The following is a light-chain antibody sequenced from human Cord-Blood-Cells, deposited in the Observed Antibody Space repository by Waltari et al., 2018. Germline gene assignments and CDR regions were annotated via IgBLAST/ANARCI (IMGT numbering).Light chain of an antibody. CDR3: CSYAGSYTL. CDR2: DLS. J-gene: IGLJ2*01. CDR1: SSDVGGYNY. Sequence: QSALTQTRSVSGSPGQSVTIPCTGTSSDVGGYNYVSWYQQHPGKAPQLMSYDLSQPPSGVPYRYSGSKSGSAASLTIAGLQAEDEADYYCCSYAGSYTLFGGGTKLTVL. V-gene: IGLV2-11*01.